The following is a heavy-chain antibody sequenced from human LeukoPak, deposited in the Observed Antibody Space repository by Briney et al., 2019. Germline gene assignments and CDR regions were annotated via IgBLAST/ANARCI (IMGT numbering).Heavy chain of an antibody. CDR2: INHSGST. J-gene: IGHJ5*02. CDR3: ASEVVPAASAYNWFDP. D-gene: IGHD2-2*01. V-gene: IGHV4-34*01. Sequence: PSETLSLTCTVSGGSISSYYWSWIRQPPGKGLEWIGEINHSGSTNYNPSLKSRVTISVDTSKNQFSLKLSSVTAADTAVYYCASEVVPAASAYNWFDPWGQGTLVTVSS. CDR1: GGSISSYY.